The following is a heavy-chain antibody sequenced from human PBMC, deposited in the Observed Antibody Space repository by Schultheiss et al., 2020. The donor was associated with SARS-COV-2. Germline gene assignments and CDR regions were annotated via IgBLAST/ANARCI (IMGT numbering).Heavy chain of an antibody. V-gene: IGHV1-2*02. J-gene: IGHJ5*02. Sequence: ASVKVSCKASGYTFTGYYMHWVRQAPGQGLEWMGWINPNSGGTNYAQKFQGRVTMTRDTSISTAYMELSRLRSDDTAVYYCAKDRVGATRSNWFDPWGQGTLVTVSS. CDR1: GYTFTGYY. CDR2: INPNSGGT. D-gene: IGHD1-26*01. CDR3: AKDRVGATRSNWFDP.